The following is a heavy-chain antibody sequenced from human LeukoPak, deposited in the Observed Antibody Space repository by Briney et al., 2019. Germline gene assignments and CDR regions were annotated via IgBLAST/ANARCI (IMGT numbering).Heavy chain of an antibody. V-gene: IGHV4-30-4*01. D-gene: IGHD3-22*01. Sequence: PSETLSLTCTVSGGSISSGDYYWSWIRQPPGKGLEWIGYIYYSGSAYYNPSLKSRVTISVDTSKNQFSLKLSSVTAADTAVYYCARSLRVVTRNGYYYYGMDVWGQGTTVTVSS. J-gene: IGHJ6*02. CDR3: ARSLRVVTRNGYYYYGMDV. CDR2: IYYSGSA. CDR1: GGSISSGDYY.